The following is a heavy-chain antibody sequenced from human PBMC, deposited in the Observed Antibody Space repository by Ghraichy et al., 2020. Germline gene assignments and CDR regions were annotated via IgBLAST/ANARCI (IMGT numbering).Heavy chain of an antibody. D-gene: IGHD3-3*01. CDR3: ARTTIFGVVTGIWFDP. J-gene: IGHJ5*02. V-gene: IGHV1-8*01. Sequence: ASVKVSCKASGYTFTSYDINWVRQATGQGLEWMGWMNPNSGNTGYAQKFQGRVTMTRNTSISTAYMELSSLRSEDTAVYYCARTTIFGVVTGIWFDPWGQGTLVTVSS. CDR2: MNPNSGNT. CDR1: GYTFTSYD.